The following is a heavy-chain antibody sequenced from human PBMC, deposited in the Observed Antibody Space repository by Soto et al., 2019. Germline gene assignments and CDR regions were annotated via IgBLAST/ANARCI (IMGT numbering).Heavy chain of an antibody. V-gene: IGHV4-59*01. Sequence: SETLSLTCTVSGGSISSYYWSWIRQPPGKGLELFWYIYYSGSTNYNPSLKSRVTISVDTSKNQFSLKLSSVTAADTALYYCARVGRSVDYYDSSGYYDYWGQGTLVTV. J-gene: IGHJ4*02. CDR3: ARVGRSVDYYDSSGYYDY. CDR2: IYYSGST. D-gene: IGHD3-22*01. CDR1: GGSISSYY.